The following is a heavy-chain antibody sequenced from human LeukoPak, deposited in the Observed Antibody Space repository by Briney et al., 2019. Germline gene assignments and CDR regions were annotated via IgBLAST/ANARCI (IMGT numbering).Heavy chain of an antibody. J-gene: IGHJ4*02. Sequence: PSETLSLTCAVYGGSFSGYYWSWIRQPPGKGLEWIGEINHSGSTNYNPSLKSRVTISVDTSKNQFSLKLSSVTAADTAVYYCARSSAYYDSSGFDYWGQGTLVTVSS. CDR2: INHSGST. V-gene: IGHV4-34*01. D-gene: IGHD3-22*01. CDR1: GGSFSGYY. CDR3: ARSSAYYDSSGFDY.